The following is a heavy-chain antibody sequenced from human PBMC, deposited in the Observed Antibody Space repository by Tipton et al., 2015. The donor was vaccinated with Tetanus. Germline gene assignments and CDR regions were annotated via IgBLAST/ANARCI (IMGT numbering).Heavy chain of an antibody. CDR3: VRDPGIGTVGL. V-gene: IGHV6-1*01. Sequence: VKPSQTLSVTCDISGDSITGGSVAWNWFRQSPSRGLEWLGRTYYRPKWNNDYAVSAKGRITVTPDTSKNQFSLQLKSVTPDDTAVYYCVRDPGIGTVGLWGQGILVTVSS. D-gene: IGHD1-1*01. CDR2: TYYRPKWNN. J-gene: IGHJ1*01. CDR1: GDSITGGSVA.